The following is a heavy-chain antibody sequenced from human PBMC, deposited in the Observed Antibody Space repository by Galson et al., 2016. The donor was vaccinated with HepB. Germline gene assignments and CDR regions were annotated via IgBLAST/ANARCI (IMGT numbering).Heavy chain of an antibody. V-gene: IGHV3-74*01. CDR2: INSDGTTS. CDR1: GFAFSSHW. Sequence: SLRLSCAASGFAFSSHWMHWVRQAPGKGLVWVSRINSDGTTSNYADSVKGRFTISRDNAKNTQYLQMNSLRAEDTAVYYCVRDHSVVPATAYNWFDPWGQGTLVTVSS. CDR3: VRDHSVVPATAYNWFDP. J-gene: IGHJ5*02. D-gene: IGHD2-15*01.